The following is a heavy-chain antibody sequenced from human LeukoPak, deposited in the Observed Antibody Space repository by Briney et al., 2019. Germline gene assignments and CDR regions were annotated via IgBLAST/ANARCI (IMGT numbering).Heavy chain of an antibody. J-gene: IGHJ4*02. CDR1: GGSISSSSYY. CDR2: IYYSGST. CDR3: ARQPSDRITGTTGGQFDY. V-gene: IGHV4-39*01. Sequence: SKTLSLTCTVSGGSISSSSYYWGWIRQPPGKGLEWIGSIYYSGSTYYNPSLKSRVTISVDTPKNQFSLKLSSVTAADTAVYYCARQPSDRITGTTGGQFDYWGQGTLVTVSS. D-gene: IGHD1-20*01.